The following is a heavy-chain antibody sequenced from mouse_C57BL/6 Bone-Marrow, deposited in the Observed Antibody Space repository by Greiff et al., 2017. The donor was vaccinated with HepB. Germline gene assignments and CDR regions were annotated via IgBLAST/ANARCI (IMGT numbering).Heavy chain of an antibody. CDR1: GYAFSSYW. CDR2: IYPGDGDT. J-gene: IGHJ3*01. V-gene: IGHV1-80*01. Sequence: VKLQESGAELVKPGASVKISCKASGYAFSSYWMNWVKQRPGKGLEWIGQIYPGDGDTNYNGKFKGKATLTADKSSSTAYMQLSSLTSEDSAVYFCARREDYDVAWFAYWGQGTLVTVSA. D-gene: IGHD2-4*01. CDR3: ARREDYDVAWFAY.